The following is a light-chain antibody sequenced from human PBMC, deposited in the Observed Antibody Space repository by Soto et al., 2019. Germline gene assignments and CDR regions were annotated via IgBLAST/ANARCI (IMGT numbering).Light chain of an antibody. V-gene: IGLV2-23*01. CDR3: CSYARSKFVV. CDR1: SSDIGSYHL. CDR2: EGS. J-gene: IGLJ2*01. Sequence: QSALTQPASVSGSPRQSITISFTGTSSDIGSYHLVSWYQQHPGKAPKLIIYEGSKRPSGVSNRFSGSKSGNTASLTISGLQTEDEADYYCCSYARSKFVVFGGGTKLTVL.